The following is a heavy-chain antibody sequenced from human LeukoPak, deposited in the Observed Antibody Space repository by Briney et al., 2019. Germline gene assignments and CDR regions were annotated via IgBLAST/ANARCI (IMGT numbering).Heavy chain of an antibody. D-gene: IGHD3-3*01. CDR1: GYSFTSYW. J-gene: IGHJ4*02. V-gene: IGHV5-51*01. CDR2: IYPGDSDT. Sequence: GESLKISGKGSGYSFTSYWIGWVRQMPGKGLEWMGIIYPGDSDTRYSPSFQGQVTISADKSISTAYLQWSSLKASDTATYYCARQNYDFWSGYPLYYFDYWGQGTLVTVSS. CDR3: ARQNYDFWSGYPLYYFDY.